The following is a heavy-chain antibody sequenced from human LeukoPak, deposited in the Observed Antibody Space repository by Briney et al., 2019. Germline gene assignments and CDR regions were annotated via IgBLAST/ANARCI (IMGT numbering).Heavy chain of an antibody. D-gene: IGHD5-24*01. CDR1: GFTFSSYC. CDR3: ARDTPEMATNRLGWFDP. V-gene: IGHV3-7*01. CDR2: IKQDGSEK. J-gene: IGHJ5*02. Sequence: GGSLRLSCAASGFTFSSYCMSWVRQAPGKGLEWVAIIKQDGSEKYYVDSVKGRFTISRDNAKNSLYLQMNSLRAEDTAVYYCARDTPEMATNRLGWFDPWGQGTLVIVSS.